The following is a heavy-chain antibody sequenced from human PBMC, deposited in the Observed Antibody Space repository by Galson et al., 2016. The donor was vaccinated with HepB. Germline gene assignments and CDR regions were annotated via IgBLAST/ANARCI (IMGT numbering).Heavy chain of an antibody. CDR2: ISSSSGYK. CDR1: GFTFSNYG. V-gene: IGHV3-21*01. Sequence: SLRLSCAAAGFTFSNYGMHWVRQPPGSALEWVAYISSSSGYKYHAESMKGRFAISRDNAKNSLFLQMNSLTAEDTAVYYCARDIISSACMDQWGQGTLVTVSS. J-gene: IGHJ4*02. D-gene: IGHD3-22*01. CDR3: ARDIISSACMDQ.